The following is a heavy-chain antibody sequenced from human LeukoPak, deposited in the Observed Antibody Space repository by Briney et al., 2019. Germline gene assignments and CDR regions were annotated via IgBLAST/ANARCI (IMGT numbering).Heavy chain of an antibody. Sequence: GASVKVSCKASGYTFTSYGISWVRQAPGQGLEWMGWISAYNGNTNYAQKFQGRVTITADKSTSTVYMDLSSLRSEDTAVYYCARTDCGGDCYSSRGWFDPWGQRTLVTVSS. CDR1: GYTFTSYG. J-gene: IGHJ5*02. D-gene: IGHD2-21*02. CDR2: ISAYNGNT. V-gene: IGHV1-18*01. CDR3: ARTDCGGDCYSSRGWFDP.